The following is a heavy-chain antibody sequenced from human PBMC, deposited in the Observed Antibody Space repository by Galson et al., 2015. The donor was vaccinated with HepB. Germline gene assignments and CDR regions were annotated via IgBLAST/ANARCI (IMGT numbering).Heavy chain of an antibody. CDR2: ISYDGSNK. CDR1: GFTFSTYA. Sequence: SLRLSCAASGFTFSTYAMHWVRQAPGKGPEWVALISYDGSNKYYADSVKGRFTISRDNSKNSLYLQMNSLRAEDTAVYYCAREVVGATPSSIALDIWGQGTMVTVSS. V-gene: IGHV3-30-3*01. CDR3: AREVVGATPSSIALDI. D-gene: IGHD1-26*01. J-gene: IGHJ3*02.